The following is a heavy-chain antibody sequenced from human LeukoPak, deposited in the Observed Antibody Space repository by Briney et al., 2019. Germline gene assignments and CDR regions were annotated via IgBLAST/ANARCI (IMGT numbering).Heavy chain of an antibody. CDR2: ISSSGSTI. CDR3: ARVLLRGYDFWSGYYGGDY. D-gene: IGHD3-3*01. V-gene: IGHV3-11*01. J-gene: IGHJ4*02. CDR1: GFTFSDYY. Sequence: SGGSLRLSCAASGFTFSDYYMSWIRQAPGKGLEWVSYISSSGSTIYYADSVKGRFTISRDNAKNSLYLQMNSLRAEDTAVYYCARVLLRGYDFWSGYYGGDYWGQGTLVTVSS.